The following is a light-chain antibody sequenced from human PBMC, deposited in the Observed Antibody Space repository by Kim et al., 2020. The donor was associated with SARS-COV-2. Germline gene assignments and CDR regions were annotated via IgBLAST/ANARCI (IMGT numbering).Light chain of an antibody. V-gene: IGKV1-33*01. CDR1: QDIYNN. J-gene: IGKJ2*03. CDR3: QQYAKRLS. CDR2: DAS. Sequence: LSASVGDRVTITCQASQDIYNNLNWYQQKAGKAPQLLKFDASNLDIGGPVRFSGSGSGTDFTFTISGLQPEDIATYYCQQYAKRLSFGQGTKLEI.